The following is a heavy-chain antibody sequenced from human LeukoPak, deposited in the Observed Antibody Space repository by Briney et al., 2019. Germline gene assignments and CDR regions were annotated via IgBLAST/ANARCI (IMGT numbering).Heavy chain of an antibody. CDR1: GYTFTSYD. CDR2: MNPNSGNT. CDR3: ARGRGDVVVRPFDP. V-gene: IGHV1-8*01. Sequence: ASVKVSCKASGYTFTSYDINWVRQATGQGLEWMGWMNPNSGNTGYAQKFQGRVTMTRNTSISTAYMELSSLRPEDTAVYYCARGRGDVVVRPFDPWGQGTLVTVSS. D-gene: IGHD2-2*01. J-gene: IGHJ5*02.